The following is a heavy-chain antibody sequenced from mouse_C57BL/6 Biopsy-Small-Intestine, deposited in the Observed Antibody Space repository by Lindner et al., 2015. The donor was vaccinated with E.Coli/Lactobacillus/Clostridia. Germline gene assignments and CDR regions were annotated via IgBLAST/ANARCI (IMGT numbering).Heavy chain of an antibody. J-gene: IGHJ3*01. CDR2: ILPGSGST. D-gene: IGHD1-1*01. V-gene: IGHV1-9*01. CDR1: GNTFTGYW. Sequence: VQLQESGAELMKPGASVKLSCKATGNTFTGYWIEWVKQRPGHGLEWIGEILPGSGSTYYNEKFKGKATFTADTSSNTAYMQLSSLTTEDSAIYYCARHYYGSSYFAYWGQGTLVTVSA. CDR3: ARHYYGSSYFAY.